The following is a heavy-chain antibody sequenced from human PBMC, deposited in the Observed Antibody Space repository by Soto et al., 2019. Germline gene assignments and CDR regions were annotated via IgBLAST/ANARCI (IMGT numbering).Heavy chain of an antibody. V-gene: IGHV1-69*13. J-gene: IGHJ5*02. Sequence: SVKVSCKASGGTFSSYAISWVRQAPGQGLEWMGGIIPIFGTANYAQKFQGRVTITADESTSTAYMELSSLRSEDTAVYYCARGRYYDSSGYYYGNWFDPWGQGTLVTVSS. CDR3: ARGRYYDSSGYYYGNWFDP. D-gene: IGHD3-22*01. CDR1: GGTFSSYA. CDR2: IIPIFGTA.